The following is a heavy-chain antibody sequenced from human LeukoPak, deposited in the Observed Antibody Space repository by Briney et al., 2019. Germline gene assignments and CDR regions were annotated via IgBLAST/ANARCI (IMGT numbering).Heavy chain of an antibody. CDR3: ARQWLVLRPPGAPFDY. V-gene: IGHV3-64*02. Sequence: GGSLRLSCAASGFTFSSYAMHWVRQAPGKGLEYVSAISSNGGSTYYADSVKGRFTISRDNSKNTLYLQMGSLRAEDMAVYYCARQWLVLRPPGAPFDYWGQGTLVTVSS. CDR2: ISSNGGST. D-gene: IGHD6-19*01. CDR1: GFTFSSYA. J-gene: IGHJ4*02.